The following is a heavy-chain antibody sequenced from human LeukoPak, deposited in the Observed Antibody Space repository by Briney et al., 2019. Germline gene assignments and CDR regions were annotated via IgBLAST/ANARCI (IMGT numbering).Heavy chain of an antibody. V-gene: IGHV3-66*01. CDR1: GFTVSNNY. Sequence: GGSLRPSCAASGFTVSNNYMSRVRQAPGKGLEWVSVIYSGGSTYYADSVKGRSTIFRDNSKNTLYLQMNSLGAEDTAVYYCARDTGRASSGGAFDIWGQGTMVTVSS. CDR2: IYSGGST. D-gene: IGHD4-17*01. CDR3: ARDTGRASSGGAFDI. J-gene: IGHJ3*02.